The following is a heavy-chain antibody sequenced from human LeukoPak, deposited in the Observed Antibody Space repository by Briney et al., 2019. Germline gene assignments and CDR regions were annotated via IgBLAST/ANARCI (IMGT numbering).Heavy chain of an antibody. J-gene: IGHJ4*02. D-gene: IGHD1-26*01. CDR3: ARDHSGSYYIGDPDNTNQVY. CDR2: INPNSGGT. V-gene: IGHV1-2*02. Sequence: GASVKVSCKASGYTFTGYYMHWVRQAPGQGLEWMGWINPNSGGTNYAQKFQGRVTMTRDTSISTAYMELSRLRSDGTAVYYCARDHSGSYYIGDPDNTNQVYWGQGTLVTVSS. CDR1: GYTFTGYY.